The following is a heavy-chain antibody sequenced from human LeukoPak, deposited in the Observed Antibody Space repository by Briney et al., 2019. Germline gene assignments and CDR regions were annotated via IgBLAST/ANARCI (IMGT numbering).Heavy chain of an antibody. D-gene: IGHD6-13*01. V-gene: IGHV3-7*01. J-gene: IGHJ4*02. CDR3: ARDPSYIAAAPDY. CDR1: GFTFSSYW. CDR2: IKKDGSEK. Sequence: PGGSLRLSCAASGFTFSSYWMSWVRQAPGKGLEWVANIKKDGSEKYYVDSLKGRFTISRDNAKNSLYLQMNSLRAEDTAVYYCARDPSYIAAAPDYWGQGTLVTVSS.